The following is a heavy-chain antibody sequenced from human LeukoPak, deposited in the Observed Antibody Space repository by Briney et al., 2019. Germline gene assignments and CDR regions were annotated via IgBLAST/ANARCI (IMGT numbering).Heavy chain of an antibody. CDR1: GYTFIGYY. D-gene: IGHD3-9*01. CDR3: ARGLRYFDWLLYFDY. Sequence: ASVKVSCKASGYTFIGYYMHWVPQAPGQGLEWMGWINPSSGGTNYAQNFQGRVTMTRDTSISTAYMDLSRLRSDDTAVYYCARGLRYFDWLLYFDYWGQGTLVTVSS. CDR2: INPSSGGT. V-gene: IGHV1-2*02. J-gene: IGHJ4*02.